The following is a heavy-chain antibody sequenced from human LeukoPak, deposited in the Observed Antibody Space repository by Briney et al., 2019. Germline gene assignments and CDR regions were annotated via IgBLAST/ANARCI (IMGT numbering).Heavy chain of an antibody. Sequence: PGGSLRLSCAASGFTFDDYAMHWVRQAPGKGLEWVSLISGDGGSTYYADSVKGRFTISRDNSKDSLYLQMNSLRTEDTALYYCAKDSSKLRLIVVAHWGQGTLVTVSS. V-gene: IGHV3-43*02. CDR3: AKDSSKLRLIVVAH. CDR2: ISGDGGST. J-gene: IGHJ4*02. D-gene: IGHD3-22*01. CDR1: GFTFDDYA.